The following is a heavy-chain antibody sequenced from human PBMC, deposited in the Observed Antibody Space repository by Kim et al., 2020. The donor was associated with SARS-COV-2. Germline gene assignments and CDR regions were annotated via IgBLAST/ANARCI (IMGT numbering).Heavy chain of an antibody. V-gene: IGHV3-11*06. Sequence: KGRFPISRDNAKNSLYLQMNSLRAEDTAVYYCARDLDTMVRGVTNGMDVWGQGTTVTVSS. CDR3: ARDLDTMVRGVTNGMDV. J-gene: IGHJ6*02. D-gene: IGHD3-10*01.